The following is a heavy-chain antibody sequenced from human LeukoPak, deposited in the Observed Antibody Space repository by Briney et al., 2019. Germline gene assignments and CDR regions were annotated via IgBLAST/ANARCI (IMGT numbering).Heavy chain of an antibody. CDR3: ARDMITAYYYDSSGFY. Sequence: GGSLRLSCAASGFTSSDYNMRWIRQAPGKGLEWVSSISRSGSTKYYADSVKGRFTISRDNAKNSLYLQMNSLRAEDTAVYYCARDMITAYYYDSSGFYWGQGTLVTVSS. V-gene: IGHV3-11*04. D-gene: IGHD3-22*01. J-gene: IGHJ4*02. CDR1: GFTSSDYN. CDR2: ISRSGSTK.